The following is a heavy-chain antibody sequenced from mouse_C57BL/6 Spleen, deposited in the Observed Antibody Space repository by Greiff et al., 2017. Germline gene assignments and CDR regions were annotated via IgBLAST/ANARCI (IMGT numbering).Heavy chain of an antibody. Sequence: VQLQQSGPELVKPGASVTISCKASGYAFSSSWMNWVKQRPGKGLEWIGRIYPGDGDTNYNGKFKGKATLTADKSSSTAYMQLSSLTSEDSAVYFCARFPTVTDYAMDYWGQGTSGTVSS. CDR2: IYPGDGDT. V-gene: IGHV1-82*01. J-gene: IGHJ4*01. CDR1: GYAFSSSW. D-gene: IGHD4-1*02. CDR3: ARFPTVTDYAMDY.